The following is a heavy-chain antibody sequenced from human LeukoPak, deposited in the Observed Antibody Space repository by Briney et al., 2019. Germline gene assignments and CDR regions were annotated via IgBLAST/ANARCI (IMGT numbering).Heavy chain of an antibody. CDR2: IYPGDSDT. J-gene: IGHJ4*02. V-gene: IGHV5-51*01. Sequence: GESLKFSCRGSGYSFTTYWIGWVRQMPGKGLEWMGIIYPGDSDTRYSPSFQGQVTMSADKSINTAYLQWSSLKASDTAMYYCARRQGCSSTSCPPDSWGQGTLVTVSS. CDR3: ARRQGCSSTSCPPDS. D-gene: IGHD2-2*01. CDR1: GYSFTTYW.